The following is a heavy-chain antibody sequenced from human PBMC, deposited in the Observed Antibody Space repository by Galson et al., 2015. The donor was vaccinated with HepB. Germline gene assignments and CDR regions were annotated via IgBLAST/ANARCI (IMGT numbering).Heavy chain of an antibody. CDR1: GGSISSYY. J-gene: IGHJ1*01. Sequence: SETLSLTCTVSGGSISSYYWSWIRQPPGKGLEWIGYIYYSGSTNYNPSLKSRVTISVDTSKNQFSLKLSSVTAADTAVYYCARAPGAAAKDGYFQHWGQGTLVTVSS. V-gene: IGHV4-59*01. D-gene: IGHD2-2*01. CDR3: ARAPGAAAKDGYFQH. CDR2: IYYSGST.